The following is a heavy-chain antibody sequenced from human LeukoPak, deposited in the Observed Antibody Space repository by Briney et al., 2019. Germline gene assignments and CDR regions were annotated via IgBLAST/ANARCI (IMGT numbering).Heavy chain of an antibody. V-gene: IGHV3-33*06. J-gene: IGHJ4*02. CDR1: GFTFNHYG. CDR3: AKDAQRGFDYSNSLEY. D-gene: IGHD4-11*01. CDR2: IWSDGTNR. Sequence: QSGESLRLSCAATGFTFNHYGMHWVRQAPGKGLEWVAVIWSDGTNRYYADSVKGRFTISRDDSGNKVYLQMNSLRPEDTGVYYCAKDAQRGFDYSNSLEYWGQGTPVTVST.